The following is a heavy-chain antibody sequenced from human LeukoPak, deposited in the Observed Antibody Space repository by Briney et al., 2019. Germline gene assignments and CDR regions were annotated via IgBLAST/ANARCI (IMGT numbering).Heavy chain of an antibody. D-gene: IGHD3-16*01. J-gene: IGHJ6*03. V-gene: IGHV3-23*01. Sequence: GGSLRPSCAASGFTFSSYAMSWVRQAPGKALEGVSAISGSGGSTYYADSVKGRFTISGDNSKNTLYLQMDSLRAEDTAVYYCANTGFGDYMDVWGKGTTVTVSS. CDR3: ANTGFGDYMDV. CDR1: GFTFSSYA. CDR2: ISGSGGST.